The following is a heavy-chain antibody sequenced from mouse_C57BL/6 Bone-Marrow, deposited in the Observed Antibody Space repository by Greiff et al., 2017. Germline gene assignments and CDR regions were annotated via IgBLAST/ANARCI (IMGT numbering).Heavy chain of an antibody. CDR3: ARGGWLREGAMDY. Sequence: QVQLQQSGAELVRPGTSVKMSCKASGYTFTNYWIGWAKQRPGHGLEWIGDIYPGGGYTNYNEKFKGKATLTADKSSSTAYMQFSSLTSEDSAIYYCARGGWLREGAMDYWGQGTSVTVSS. V-gene: IGHV1-63*01. CDR2: IYPGGGYT. CDR1: GYTFTNYW. D-gene: IGHD2-2*01. J-gene: IGHJ4*01.